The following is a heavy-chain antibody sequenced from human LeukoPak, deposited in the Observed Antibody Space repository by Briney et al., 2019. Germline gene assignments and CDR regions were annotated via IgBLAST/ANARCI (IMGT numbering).Heavy chain of an antibody. D-gene: IGHD5-24*01. CDR3: ARADGRGDI. CDR1: GFTFSGHS. J-gene: IGHJ3*02. V-gene: IGHV3-23*01. CDR2: IFGNGVKT. Sequence: GGSLRLSCAASGFTFSGHSMTWVRQTPGKGLEWVSVIFGNGVKTYYADSLKGRFTISRDNSKNTLYLQMNSLRAEDTAVYYCARADGRGDIWGQGTMVTVSS.